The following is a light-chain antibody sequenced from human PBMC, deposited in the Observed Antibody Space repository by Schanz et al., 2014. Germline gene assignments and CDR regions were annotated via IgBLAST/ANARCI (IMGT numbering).Light chain of an antibody. V-gene: IGKV3-11*01. Sequence: EIVMTQTPGTLSLSPGERATLSCRASQSIPFTYLAWYHQKPGQAPRLLIYDASNRATGIPARFSGSGSGTDFTLTISSLEPEDFATYYCQQANSFPYTFGQGTKLEIK. CDR1: QSIPFTY. CDR2: DAS. J-gene: IGKJ2*01. CDR3: QQANSFPYT.